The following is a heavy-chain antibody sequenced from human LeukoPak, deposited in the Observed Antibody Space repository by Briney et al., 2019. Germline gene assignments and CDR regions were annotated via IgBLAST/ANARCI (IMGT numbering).Heavy chain of an antibody. D-gene: IGHD1-26*01. CDR2: ISGDGTNI. V-gene: IGHV3-74*01. Sequence: QPGGSLRLSCVASGFTFSSYYMQWVRPDPRKGLVWVSRISGDGTNINYADSVRGRFTISRDNAKNTVYLQMNTLRVEDTVVYYCARDRVGATTNFDYWGQGTLVTVSS. CDR3: ARDRVGATTNFDY. J-gene: IGHJ4*02. CDR1: GFTFSSYY.